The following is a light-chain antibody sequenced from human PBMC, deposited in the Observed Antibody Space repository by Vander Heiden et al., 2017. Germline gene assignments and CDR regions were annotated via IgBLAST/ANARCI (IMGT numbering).Light chain of an antibody. V-gene: IGKV1-5*03. CDR2: KTS. Sequence: DIQMTQSPSTVSASVGDRVTITCRASQNVLNYLAWFQQKPGTAPRLLIYKTSVLESGVPSRFSGSGSGTEFTLTISRLEPDDFATYYCQKDSSYVWAFGQGTKVEIK. CDR1: QNVLNY. CDR3: QKDSSYVWA. J-gene: IGKJ1*01.